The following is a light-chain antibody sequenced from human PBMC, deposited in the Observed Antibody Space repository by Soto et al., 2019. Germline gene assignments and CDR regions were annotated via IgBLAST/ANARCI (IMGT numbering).Light chain of an antibody. Sequence: QSVLTQPPSVSAAPGQKVTISCSGSSSNIGSHYVSWYQHFPGAAPKLLIYDNNKRPSGIPDRFSGSKSGTSATLDIIGLQTGDEADYYCGTWDTILSVVLGGGTQPDRP. CDR2: DNN. J-gene: IGLJ7*01. V-gene: IGLV1-51*01. CDR1: SSNIGSHY. CDR3: GTWDTILSVV.